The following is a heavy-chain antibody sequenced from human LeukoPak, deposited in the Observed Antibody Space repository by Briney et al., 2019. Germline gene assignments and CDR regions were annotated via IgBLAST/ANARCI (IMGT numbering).Heavy chain of an antibody. CDR1: GGSISSYY. V-gene: IGHV4-59*12. CDR3: ARGYDYVWGSYRTPFDY. J-gene: IGHJ4*02. CDR2: FYYSGST. D-gene: IGHD3-16*02. Sequence: SETLSLTCAVSGGSISSYYWSWIRQPPGKGLEWIGFFYYSGSTNYNPSLKSRVTISVDTSKNQFSLKLSSVTAADTAVYYCARGYDYVWGSYRTPFDYWGQGTLVTVSS.